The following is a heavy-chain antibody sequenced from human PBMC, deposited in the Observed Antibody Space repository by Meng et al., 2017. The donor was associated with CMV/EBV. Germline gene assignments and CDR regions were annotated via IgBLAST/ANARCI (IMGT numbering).Heavy chain of an antibody. CDR2: INPSGGST. J-gene: IGHJ1*01. V-gene: IGHV1-46*01. CDR3: ASSNEGGTPGLRAEYFQH. D-gene: IGHD2-15*01. CDR1: GYTFTSYY. Sequence: ASVKVSCKASGYTFTSYYMHWVRQAPGQGLEWMGIINPSGGSTSYAQKFQGRVTMTRDTSTSTVYMELSSLRSEDTAVYYCASSNEGGTPGLRAEYFQHWGQGTLVTVSS.